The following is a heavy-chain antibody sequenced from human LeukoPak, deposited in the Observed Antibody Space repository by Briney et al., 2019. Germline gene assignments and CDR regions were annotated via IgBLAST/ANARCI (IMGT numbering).Heavy chain of an antibody. CDR3: TRVNDCSSTSCYTGDYYYYMDV. CDR2: IYYSGST. CDR1: GGSISSGDYY. V-gene: IGHV4-30-4*08. J-gene: IGHJ6*03. D-gene: IGHD2-2*02. Sequence: SQTLSLTCTVSGGSISSGDYYWSWIRQPPGKGLEWIGYIYYSGSTYYNPSLKSRVTISVDTSKNQFSLKLSSVTAADTAVYYCTRVNDCSSTSCYTGDYYYYMDVWGKGTTVTVSS.